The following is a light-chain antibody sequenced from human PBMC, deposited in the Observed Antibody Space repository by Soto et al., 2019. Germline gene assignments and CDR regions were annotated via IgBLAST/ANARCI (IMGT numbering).Light chain of an antibody. V-gene: IGLV2-14*03. J-gene: IGLJ3*02. CDR3: TSYTTSTTWV. CDR1: SSDVAAYNY. Sequence: QSALTQPASVYGSPGQSIAISCTGTSSDVAAYNYVSWYQQHPGKAPKLMIYDVSNRLSGVSNRFSGSKSGNTASLTISGLQAEDEADYYCTSYTTSTTWVFGGGTKLTVL. CDR2: DVS.